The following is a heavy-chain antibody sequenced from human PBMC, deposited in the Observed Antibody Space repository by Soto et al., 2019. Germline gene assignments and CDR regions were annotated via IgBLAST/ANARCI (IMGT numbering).Heavy chain of an antibody. CDR2: INAGNGNT. V-gene: IGHV1-3*01. J-gene: IGHJ5*02. CDR3: AREDAGGYSYGYEDWFDP. D-gene: IGHD5-18*01. Sequence: ASVKVSCKASGYTFTIYAMHWVLRAPGQRLEWMGWINAGNGNTKYSQKFQGRVTITRDTSASTAYMELSSLRSEDTAVYYCAREDAGGYSYGYEDWFDPWGQGTRVTVAS. CDR1: GYTFTIYA.